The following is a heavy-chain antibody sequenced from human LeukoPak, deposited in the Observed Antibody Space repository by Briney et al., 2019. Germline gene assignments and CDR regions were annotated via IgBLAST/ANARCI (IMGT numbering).Heavy chain of an antibody. CDR2: ISDSGGST. V-gene: IGHV3-23*01. D-gene: IGHD6-13*01. CDR1: GFTFSSYA. J-gene: IGHJ6*02. Sequence: QPGGSLRLSCAASGFTFSSYAMSWVRQAPGKGLEWVLGISDSGGSTYYADSVKGRFTISRDNSKNTLYLQMNSLRAEDTAVYHCAISAAGTYAWDYYGMDVWGQGTTVTVSS. CDR3: AISAAGTYAWDYYGMDV.